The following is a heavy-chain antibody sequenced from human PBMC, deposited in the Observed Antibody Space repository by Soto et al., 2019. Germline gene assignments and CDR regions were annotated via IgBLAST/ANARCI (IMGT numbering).Heavy chain of an antibody. CDR1: GYSFTSYW. J-gene: IGHJ4*02. Sequence: GEALKISCKGSGYSFTSYWIGWVRQMPGKGLEWMGIIYPGDSDTRYSPSFQGQVTISADKSIRTAYLQWSSLKASDTAMYYCARPSDILTGYCPFDYWGQGTLVTVSS. CDR2: IYPGDSDT. CDR3: ARPSDILTGYCPFDY. D-gene: IGHD3-9*01. V-gene: IGHV5-51*01.